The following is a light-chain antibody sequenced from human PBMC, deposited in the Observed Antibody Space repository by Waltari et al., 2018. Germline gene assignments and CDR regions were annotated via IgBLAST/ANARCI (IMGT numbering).Light chain of an antibody. CDR3: QQYSHWPT. CDR2: GAS. Sequence: EVVLTQSPATLSLSPGERAPLSCGASQSVSNTLAWYQQKPGQAPRLLIYGASNRATGIPDRFRGSGSGTDFSLTISSLEAVDFAIYYCQQYSHWPTFGQGTKVEIK. V-gene: IGKV3-11*01. J-gene: IGKJ1*01. CDR1: QSVSNT.